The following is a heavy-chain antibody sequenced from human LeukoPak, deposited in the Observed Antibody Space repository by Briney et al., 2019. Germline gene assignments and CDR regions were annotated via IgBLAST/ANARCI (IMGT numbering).Heavy chain of an antibody. V-gene: IGHV3-23*01. D-gene: IGHD2-2*01. J-gene: IGHJ4*02. CDR3: ARDPRRVVPAAFFFDY. CDR1: GFTFTNYA. CDR2: ISGSGGST. Sequence: GGSLRLSCAASGFTFTNYAMSWVRQAPGKGLGWVSGISGSGGSTYYADCVKGRLTISRDNSKNTLYLQMNSLRAEDTAIYYCARDPRRVVPAAFFFDYWGQGTLVTVSS.